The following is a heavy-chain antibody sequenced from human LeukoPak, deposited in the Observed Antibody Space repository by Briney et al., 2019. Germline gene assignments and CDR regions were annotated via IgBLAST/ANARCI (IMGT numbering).Heavy chain of an antibody. V-gene: IGHV3-23*01. CDR2: ISGSGGRK. CDR3: AKPSGFDP. J-gene: IGHJ5*02. CDR1: GFTFSSYA. Sequence: PGGSLRLSCAASGFTFSSYAMSWVRLARGKGLEWVSAISGSGGRKYYADSVKGRLTISRHNSKNTLYLQMNSLRAQDTPVYYCAKPSGFDPWGQGTLVTVSS. D-gene: IGHD3-3*01.